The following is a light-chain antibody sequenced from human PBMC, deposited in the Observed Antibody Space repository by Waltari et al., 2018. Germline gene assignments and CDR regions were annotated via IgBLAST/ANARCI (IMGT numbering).Light chain of an antibody. V-gene: IGLV2-14*03. J-gene: IGLJ2*01. CDR2: DVT. CDR1: SSDVGGYHY. Sequence: QSALTQPASVSGSPGRSITISCSGTSSDVGGYHYVSWYQQHPGKAPKLMIYDVTKRPSGVSSRFSGSKSGIAASLTISGLQADDEAEYFCSSYTTSSTFVVFGGGTKLTVL. CDR3: SSYTTSSTFVV.